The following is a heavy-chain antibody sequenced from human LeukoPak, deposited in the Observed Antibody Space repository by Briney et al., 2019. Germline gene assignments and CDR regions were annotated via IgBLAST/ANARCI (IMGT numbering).Heavy chain of an antibody. J-gene: IGHJ6*03. V-gene: IGHV4-61*05. CDR1: GGSISSSSYY. Sequence: SETLSLTCTVSGGSISSSSYYWGWIRQPPGKRLEWIGYIYYSGSTNYNPSLKSRVTISVDTSKNQFSLKLSSVTAADTAVYYCARFLQNYYDSSGYWVGKPPVYYYYYMDVWGKGTTVTVSS. CDR2: IYYSGST. D-gene: IGHD3-22*01. CDR3: ARFLQNYYDSSGYWVGKPPVYYYYYMDV.